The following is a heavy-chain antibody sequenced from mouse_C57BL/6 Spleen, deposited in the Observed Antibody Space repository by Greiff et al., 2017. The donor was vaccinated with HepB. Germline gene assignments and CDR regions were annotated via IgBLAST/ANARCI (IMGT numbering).Heavy chain of an antibody. CDR2: INPNNGGT. Sequence: EVQLQQSGPELVKPGASVKISCKASGYTFTDYYMNWVKQSHGKSLEWIGDINPNNGGTSYNQKFKGKATLTVDKSSSTAYMELRSLTSEDSAVYYCARGDYSNSWFAYWGQGTLVTGSA. CDR3: ARGDYSNSWFAY. V-gene: IGHV1-26*01. J-gene: IGHJ3*01. CDR1: GYTFTDYY. D-gene: IGHD2-5*01.